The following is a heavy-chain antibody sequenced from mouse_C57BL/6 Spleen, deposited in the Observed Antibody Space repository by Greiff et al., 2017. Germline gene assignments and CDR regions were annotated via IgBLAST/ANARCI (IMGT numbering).Heavy chain of an antibody. CDR3: ARSGIPTVGGYWYFDV. V-gene: IGHV1-55*01. D-gene: IGHD1-1*01. CDR2: IYPGSGST. J-gene: IGHJ1*03. Sequence: QVQLQQPGAELVKPGASVKMSCKASGYTFTSYWITWVKQRPGQGLEWIGYIYPGSGSTNYNEKFKSKATLTVDKSSSPAYMQLSSLTSEDSAVYDCARSGIPTVGGYWYFDVWGTGTTVTVSS. CDR1: GYTFTSYW.